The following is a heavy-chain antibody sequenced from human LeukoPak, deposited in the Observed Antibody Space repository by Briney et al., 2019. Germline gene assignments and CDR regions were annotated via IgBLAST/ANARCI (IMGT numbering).Heavy chain of an antibody. CDR2: ISQDGSGK. CDR3: AREGYTNGWYRN. V-gene: IGHV3-7*03. Sequence: GGSLRLSCGASGFTFSNYWMSWVRQAPGKGLEWVINISQDGSGKNYADSVEGRFTISRDNAKNSLYLQMNSLRAEDTAVYFCAREGYTNGWYRNWGQGTLVTVSS. D-gene: IGHD6-19*01. CDR1: GFTFSNYW. J-gene: IGHJ4*02.